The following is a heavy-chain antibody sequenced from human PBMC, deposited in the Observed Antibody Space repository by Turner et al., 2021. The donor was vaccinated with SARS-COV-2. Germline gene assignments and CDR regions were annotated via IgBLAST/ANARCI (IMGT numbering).Heavy chain of an antibody. CDR1: VGTFSSYA. V-gene: IGHV1-69*01. J-gene: IGHJ4*02. CDR3: ARGEVGYCSGGRCYSGSY. D-gene: IGHD2-15*01. CDR2: IIPIFGTA. Sequence: QVQLVQSGAEVKKPGSSVKVSCKASVGTFSSYAISWVRQAPGQGLEWMGGIIPIFGTANYAQKFQGRVTSTADESTSTAYMELSSLRSEDTAVYYCARGEVGYCSGGRCYSGSYWGQGTLVTVSS.